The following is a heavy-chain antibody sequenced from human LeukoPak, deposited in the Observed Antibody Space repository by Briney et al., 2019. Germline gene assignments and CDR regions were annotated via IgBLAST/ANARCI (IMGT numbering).Heavy chain of an antibody. CDR2: ISGSGGST. CDR3: AKDQANYGGNSFDY. V-gene: IGHV3-23*01. Sequence: GGSLRLSCAACAFTFSSYAMSWVRQAPGKGLEWVSVISGSGGSTYYADSVKGRFTISRDNSQNTLYLQMNNLRAEDTAVYYCAKDQANYGGNSFDYWGQGTLVTVSS. D-gene: IGHD4-23*01. J-gene: IGHJ4*02. CDR1: AFTFSSYA.